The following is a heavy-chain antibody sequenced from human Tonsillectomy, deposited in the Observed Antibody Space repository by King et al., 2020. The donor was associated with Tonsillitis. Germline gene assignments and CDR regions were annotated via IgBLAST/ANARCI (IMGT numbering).Heavy chain of an antibody. V-gene: IGHV3-66*01. J-gene: IGHJ4*02. CDR1: GFTVSNSY. Sequence: QLVQSGGGLVQPGGSLRLSCAASGFTVSNSYLTWVRQAPGKGLEWVSVIYSGGRTFDADSVKGRFTISRDSSKNTLYLQVNSLTAEDTAVYYCARGISGFGLDYWGQGTLVTVSS. CDR2: IYSGGRT. D-gene: IGHD3-10*01. CDR3: ARGISGFGLDY.